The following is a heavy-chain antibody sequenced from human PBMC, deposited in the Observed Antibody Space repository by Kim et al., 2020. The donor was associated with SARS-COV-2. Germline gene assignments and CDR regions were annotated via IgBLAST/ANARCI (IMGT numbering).Heavy chain of an antibody. J-gene: IGHJ3*02. CDR3: ARDGITMIRGITPGAFD. CDR1: GYSIRSGYY. Sequence: SETLSLTCTVSGYSIRSGYYWGWIRQPPGKGLEWIGTIYHSGSTYSNPSLKSRVTISVDTSKNQFSLKLSSVTAADTAVYYCARDGITMIRGITPGAFD. CDR2: IYHSGST. D-gene: IGHD3-10*01. V-gene: IGHV4-38-2*02.